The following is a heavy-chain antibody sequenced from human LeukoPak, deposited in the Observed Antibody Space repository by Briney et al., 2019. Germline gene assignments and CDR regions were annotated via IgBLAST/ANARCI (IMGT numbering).Heavy chain of an antibody. Sequence: ASVKVSCKASGGTSSSYAISWVRQAPGQGLEWMGGIIPIFGTANYAQKFQGRVTITADESTSTAYMELSSLRSEDTAVYYCARGRYCSSTSCLNWFDPWGQGTLVTVSS. V-gene: IGHV1-69*13. J-gene: IGHJ5*02. D-gene: IGHD2-2*01. CDR1: GGTSSSYA. CDR2: IIPIFGTA. CDR3: ARGRYCSSTSCLNWFDP.